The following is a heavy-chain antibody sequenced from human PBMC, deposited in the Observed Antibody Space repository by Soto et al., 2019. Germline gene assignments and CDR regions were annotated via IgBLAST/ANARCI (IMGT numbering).Heavy chain of an antibody. V-gene: IGHV4-31*03. CDR1: GLSIRNENFY. D-gene: IGHD6-19*01. CDR3: ERDVEETVTGRGAFCI. Sequence: QVQLQESGQGLVKPSQILSLTCTVAGLSIRNENFYWSYLRQRPGKSMEWIGYISYRWYAAYPTYLESRVILSVDPPNNQFSLILNSVTAAETAVYYCERDVEETVTGRGAFCIWGRGTLFTVSS. J-gene: IGHJ3*02. CDR2: ISYRWYA.